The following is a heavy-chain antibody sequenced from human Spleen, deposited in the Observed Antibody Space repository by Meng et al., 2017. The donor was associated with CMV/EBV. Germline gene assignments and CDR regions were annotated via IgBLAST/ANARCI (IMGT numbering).Heavy chain of an antibody. J-gene: IGHJ4*02. Sequence: FTFRSYAMHWVRQAPGKGLEWVAVISYDGSNKYYAGSVKGRFTISSDISNNTLYLQMNSLRAEDTAVYYCARDHGHYYESSGYYSYWGQGTLVTVSS. CDR2: ISYDGSNK. CDR1: FTFRSYA. CDR3: ARDHGHYYESSGYYSY. D-gene: IGHD3-22*01. V-gene: IGHV3-30*04.